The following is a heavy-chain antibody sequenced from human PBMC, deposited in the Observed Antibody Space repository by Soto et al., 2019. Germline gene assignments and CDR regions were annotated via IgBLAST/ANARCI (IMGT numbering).Heavy chain of an antibody. D-gene: IGHD3-22*01. CDR3: AREKLYDSSGNDAFDI. V-gene: IGHV1-46*01. CDR1: GYTFTSYY. Sequence: QVQLVQSGAEVKKPGASVKVSCKASGYTFTSYYMHWVRQAPGQGLEWMGIINPSGGSTSYAQKFQGRVTMTRDTSTSTVYMELSSLRSEDTAVYYCAREKLYDSSGNDAFDIWGQGTMVTVSS. CDR2: INPSGGST. J-gene: IGHJ3*02.